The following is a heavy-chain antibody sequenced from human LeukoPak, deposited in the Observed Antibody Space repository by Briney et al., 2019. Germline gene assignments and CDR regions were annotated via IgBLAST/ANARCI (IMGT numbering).Heavy chain of an antibody. CDR3: AKDTRILLYGYFDY. CDR2: ISGSGGST. V-gene: IGHV3-23*01. D-gene: IGHD4-17*01. Sequence: GGSLRLSCAASGFSFSSYGMHWVRQAPGKGLEWVSAISGSGGSTYYADSVKGRFTISRDNSKNTLYLQMNSLGAEDTAVYYCAKDTRILLYGYFDYWGQGTLVTVSS. CDR1: GFSFSSYG. J-gene: IGHJ4*02.